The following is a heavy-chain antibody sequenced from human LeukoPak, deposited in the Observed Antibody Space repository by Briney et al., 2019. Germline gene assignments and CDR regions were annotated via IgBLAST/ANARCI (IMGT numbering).Heavy chain of an antibody. CDR1: GGTFSSYA. CDR2: IIPILGIA. J-gene: IGHJ4*02. CDR3: ARSGRNSSGYYYDSPFDY. D-gene: IGHD3-22*01. V-gene: IGHV1-69*04. Sequence: ASVKVSCKASGGTFSSYAISWVRQAPGQGLEWMGRIIPILGIANYAQKFQGRVTITADKSTSTAYMELSSLRSEDTAVYYCARSGRNSSGYYYDSPFDYWGQGTLVTVSS.